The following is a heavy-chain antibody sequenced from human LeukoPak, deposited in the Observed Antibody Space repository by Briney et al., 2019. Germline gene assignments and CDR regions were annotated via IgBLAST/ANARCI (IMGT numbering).Heavy chain of an antibody. J-gene: IGHJ4*02. V-gene: IGHV2-5*02. CDR2: IYWDDEK. CDR3: AHLYFYNTGGYSRAFDY. CDR1: GFSLTTNGVG. Sequence: SGPTLVKPTQALTLTCTFSGFSLTTNGVGVGWIRQPPRLAFEGLALIYWDDEKRYSPSLRARLTITKDTSKSQVVLTLTNMDPVDTATYYCAHLYFYNTGGYSRAFDYWGQGTPVTVSS. D-gene: IGHD3-22*01.